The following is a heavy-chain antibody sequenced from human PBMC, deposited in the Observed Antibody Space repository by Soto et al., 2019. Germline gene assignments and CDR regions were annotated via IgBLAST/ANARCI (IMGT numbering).Heavy chain of an antibody. CDR1: GYTFTSYA. CDR3: ARDRVVVVAATLNWFDP. J-gene: IGHJ5*02. Sequence: QVQLVQSGAEVKKPGASVKVSCKASGYTFTSYAMHWVRQAPGQRLEWMGWINAGNGNTKYSQKFQGRVTITRDTSASTAYMELSSLRSEDTAVYYCARDRVVVVAATLNWFDPWGQGTLVTVSS. CDR2: INAGNGNT. D-gene: IGHD2-15*01. V-gene: IGHV1-3*01.